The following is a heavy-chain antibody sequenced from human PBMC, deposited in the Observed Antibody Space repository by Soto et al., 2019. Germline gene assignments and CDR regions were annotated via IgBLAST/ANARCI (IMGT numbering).Heavy chain of an antibody. CDR3: ARHHCSSTSCYFHY. J-gene: IGHJ4*02. CDR1: GYTFTSYG. V-gene: IGHV1-18*01. Sequence: ASVKVSCKASGYTFTSYGISWVRQAPGQGLEWMGWISAYNGNTNYAQKLQGRVTMTTDTSTSTAYMELRSLRSDDTAVYYCARHHCSSTSCYFHYWGQGTLVTVYS. D-gene: IGHD2-2*01. CDR2: ISAYNGNT.